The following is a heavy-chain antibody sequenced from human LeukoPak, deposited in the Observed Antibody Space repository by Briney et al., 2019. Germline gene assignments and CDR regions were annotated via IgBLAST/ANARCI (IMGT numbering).Heavy chain of an antibody. V-gene: IGHV1-2*02. J-gene: IGHJ4*02. CDR1: GYTFTGYY. Sequence: ASVKVSCKASGYTFTGYYMHWVRQAPGQGLEWMGWINPNSGGTNYAQKFQGRVTMTRDTSISTAYMELSRLRSDDTAVYYCAREYYDRKYYFDYWGQGTLVTVSS. CDR2: INPNSGGT. CDR3: AREYYDRKYYFDY. D-gene: IGHD3-22*01.